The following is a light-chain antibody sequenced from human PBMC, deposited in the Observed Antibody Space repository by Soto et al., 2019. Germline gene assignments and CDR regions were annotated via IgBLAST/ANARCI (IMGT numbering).Light chain of an antibody. J-gene: IGKJ2*01. CDR1: QSFSSSD. CDR2: GAS. V-gene: IGKV3-20*01. Sequence: EIVLTQSPGTLSLSPGERATLSCRASQSFSSSDLAWYQHKPGQAPRLLIYGASSRATGIPDRFSGSGSGTDCTLTISRLEPDDFAVYDCQQYGSSPYTFGQGTKLAIK. CDR3: QQYGSSPYT.